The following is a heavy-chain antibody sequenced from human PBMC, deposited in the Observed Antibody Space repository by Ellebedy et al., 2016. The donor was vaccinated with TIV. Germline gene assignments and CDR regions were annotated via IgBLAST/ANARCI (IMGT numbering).Heavy chain of an antibody. CDR2: IESDGSTT. J-gene: IGHJ3*01. V-gene: IGHV3-74*01. CDR3: AKGASLWVTDALDV. Sequence: GGSLRLXCVASGFTFSSYWMHWVRQAPGKGLVWVSRIESDGSTTSYADSVKGRFTISRDNAKNTLYLQMNGLRVEDTAIYYCAKGASLWVTDALDVWGRGTMVTVSS. D-gene: IGHD3-16*01. CDR1: GFTFSSYW.